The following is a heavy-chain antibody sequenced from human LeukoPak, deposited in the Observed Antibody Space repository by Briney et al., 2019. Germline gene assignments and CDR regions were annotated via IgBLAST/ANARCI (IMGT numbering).Heavy chain of an antibody. D-gene: IGHD2-2*01. J-gene: IGHJ4*02. V-gene: IGHV3-30*02. CDR3: AKDRKLGFCSSTSCYPDY. Sequence: DSVKGRFTISRDNSKNTLYLHMNSLKTEDTAIYYCAKDRKLGFCSSTSCYPDYWGQGTLVTASS.